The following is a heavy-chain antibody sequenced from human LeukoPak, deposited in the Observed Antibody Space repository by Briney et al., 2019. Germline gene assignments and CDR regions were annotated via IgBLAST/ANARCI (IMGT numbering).Heavy chain of an antibody. CDR1: GFTFSSYG. V-gene: IGHV3-33*01. J-gene: IGHJ4*02. Sequence: TGGSLRLSCAASGFTFSSYGMHWVPQAPGKGLEWVAVIWYDGSNKYYADSVKGRFTISSDNPKNTLYLQMNSLRAEDTAVYYCARDRYYGSGSHIDYWGQGTLVTVSS. CDR3: ARDRYYGSGSHIDY. D-gene: IGHD3-10*01. CDR2: IWYDGSNK.